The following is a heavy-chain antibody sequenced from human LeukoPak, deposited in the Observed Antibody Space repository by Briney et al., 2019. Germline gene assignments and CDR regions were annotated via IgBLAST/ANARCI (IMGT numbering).Heavy chain of an antibody. J-gene: IGHJ5*02. CDR1: GGSISSYY. D-gene: IGHD3-16*01. V-gene: IGHV4-59*01. CDR2: IYYSGNT. CDR3: ARPRGGNWFDP. Sequence: SETLSLTCTVSGGSISSYYWSWIRQPPGKGLEWIGYIYYSGNTNYNPSLKSRVTISVDTSKNQFSLKLSSVTAADTAVYYCARPRGGNWFDPWGQGTLVTVSS.